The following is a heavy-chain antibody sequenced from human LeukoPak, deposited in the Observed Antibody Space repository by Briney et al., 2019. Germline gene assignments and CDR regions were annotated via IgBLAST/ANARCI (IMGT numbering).Heavy chain of an antibody. Sequence: PSETLSLTCTVSDDSISTYYWSWIRRPPGRGLEWIGYIYSSGSTMYNPSLKSRVTISVDTSKKQLSLKLSSVTAADTAVYYCVRAKKAVAGFFDYWGHGTLVTVSS. CDR2: IYSSGST. V-gene: IGHV4-4*09. J-gene: IGHJ4*01. D-gene: IGHD6-19*01. CDR3: VRAKKAVAGFFDY. CDR1: DDSISTYY.